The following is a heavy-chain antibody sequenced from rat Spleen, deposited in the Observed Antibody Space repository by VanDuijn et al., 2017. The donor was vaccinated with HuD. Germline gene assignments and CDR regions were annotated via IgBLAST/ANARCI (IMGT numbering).Heavy chain of an antibody. CDR1: GFSLTTYS. Sequence: QVQLKESGPSLVQPSETLSLTCTVSGFSLTTYSVTWVSQPSGKGPEWMGRMWYDGPTLYYSALKSRLSISRDTSKNQVFLKMNSLQTADTGIYYCTRDRYNYWGQGVMVTVSS. J-gene: IGHJ2*01. V-gene: IGHV2-63*01. CDR3: TRDRYNY. D-gene: IGHD1-5*01. CDR2: MWYDGPT.